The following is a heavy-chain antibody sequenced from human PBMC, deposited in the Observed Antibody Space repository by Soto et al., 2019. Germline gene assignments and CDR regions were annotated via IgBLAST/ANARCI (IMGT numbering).Heavy chain of an antibody. CDR1: GSTFSAFC. V-gene: IGHV3-23*01. D-gene: IGHD2-15*01. CDR2: ISRSGDIT. Sequence: EVQLLESGGALAQPGGSLRLSCAASGSTFSAFCMNWVRQAPGKGLEWVSAISRSGDITYYADSVKGRFTISRDNSKNTLYLEMNSLTGEDTAVYYCAKGGFWVHYGMDVWGQGTTVIVSS. J-gene: IGHJ6*02. CDR3: AKGGFWVHYGMDV.